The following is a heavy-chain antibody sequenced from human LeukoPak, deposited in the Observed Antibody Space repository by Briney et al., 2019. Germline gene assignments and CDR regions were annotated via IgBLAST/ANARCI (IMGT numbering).Heavy chain of an antibody. CDR3: ARAMSGGDSPQAGGMDV. CDR1: GYTFTVYY. Sequence: ASVKVSCKASGYTFTVYYMHWVRQAPGQGLEWMGWINPNSGGTNYAQKFQGWVTMTRDTSISTAYMELSRLRSDDTAVYYCARAMSGGDSPQAGGMDVWGQGTTVTVSS. V-gene: IGHV1-2*04. J-gene: IGHJ6*02. CDR2: INPNSGGT. D-gene: IGHD2-21*02.